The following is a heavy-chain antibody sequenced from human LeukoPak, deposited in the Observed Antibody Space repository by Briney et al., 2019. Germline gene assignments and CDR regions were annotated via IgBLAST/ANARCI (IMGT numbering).Heavy chain of an antibody. CDR2: ISTNSSYI. V-gene: IGHV3-21*01. Sequence: GGSLRLSCAASGFTFSSYSINWVRQAPPKGLERVSSISTNSSYIYYADSVKGRFTISRDNAKSSLYLQMNSLRAEDTAVYYCARGDWSGYYFDYWGQGTLVTVSS. J-gene: IGHJ4*02. D-gene: IGHD2-21*01. CDR1: GFTFSSYS. CDR3: ARGDWSGYYFDY.